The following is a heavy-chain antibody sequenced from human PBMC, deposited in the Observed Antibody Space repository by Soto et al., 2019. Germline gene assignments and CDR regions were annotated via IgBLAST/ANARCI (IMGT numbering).Heavy chain of an antibody. J-gene: IGHJ5*01. V-gene: IGHV1-69*04. CDR2: IIPILGIA. CDR3: ARDRRGYSGYDWWFDP. Sequence: SVKVSCKASGGTFSSYTISWVRQAPGQGLEWMGRIIPILGIANYAQKFQGRVTITADKSTSTAYMELSSLRSEDTAVYYCARDRRGYSGYDWWFDPWGQGTTVTVSS. D-gene: IGHD5-12*01. CDR1: GGTFSSYT.